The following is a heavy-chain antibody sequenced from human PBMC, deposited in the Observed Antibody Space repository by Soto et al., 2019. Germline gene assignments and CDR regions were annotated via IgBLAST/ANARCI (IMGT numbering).Heavy chain of an antibody. CDR2: IIPIFGTA. V-gene: IGHV1-69*06. J-gene: IGHJ4*02. CDR3: AREKSIAAAGIPGY. D-gene: IGHD6-13*01. CDR1: GGTFSSYA. Sequence: GASVKVSCKASGGTFSSYAISWVRQAPGQGLEWMGGIIPIFGTANYAQKFQGRVTITADKSTSTAYMGLSRLRSDDTAVYYCAREKSIAAAGIPGYWGQGTLVTVSS.